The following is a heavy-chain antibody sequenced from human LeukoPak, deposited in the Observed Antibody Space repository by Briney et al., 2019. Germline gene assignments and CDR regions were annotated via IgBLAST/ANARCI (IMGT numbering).Heavy chain of an antibody. Sequence: ASVKVSCKASGYTFTSYGISWVRQAPGQGLEWMGWISAYNGNTNYAQKLQGRVTMTTDTSTSTAYMELRSLSSDDTAVYYCARSPYCSSTSCRLHYYYMDVWGKGTTVTVSS. V-gene: IGHV1-18*01. J-gene: IGHJ6*03. CDR3: ARSPYCSSTSCRLHYYYMDV. CDR2: ISAYNGNT. D-gene: IGHD2-2*01. CDR1: GYTFTSYG.